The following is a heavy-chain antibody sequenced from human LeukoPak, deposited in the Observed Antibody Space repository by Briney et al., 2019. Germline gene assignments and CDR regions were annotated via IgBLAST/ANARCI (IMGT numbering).Heavy chain of an antibody. V-gene: IGHV4-39*07. CDR2: IYYSGDIYSGDT. CDR3: AREGLRRGGDCHAFDY. D-gene: IGHD2-21*01. J-gene: IGHJ4*02. CDR1: GDSIRSTSHY. Sequence: SETLSLSCTVSGDSIRSTSHYWGWIRQPPGKGLEWIGSIYYSGDIYSGDTYHNPSLKSRVTISVDTSKNQFSLKLRSVTAADTAVYFCAREGLRRGGDCHAFDYWGQGTLVTVS.